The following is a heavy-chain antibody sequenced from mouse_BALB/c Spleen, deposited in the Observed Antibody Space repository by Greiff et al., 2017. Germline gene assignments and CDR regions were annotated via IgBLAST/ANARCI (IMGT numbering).Heavy chain of an antibody. CDR1: GFTFSSYY. Sequence: EVQLVESGGGLVKLGGSLKLSCAASGFTFSSYYMSWVRQTPEKRLELVAAINSNGGSTYYPDTVKGRFTISRDNAKNTLYLQMSSLKSEDTALYYCARHFYDGYPAWFAYWGQGTLVTVSA. V-gene: IGHV5-6-2*01. CDR3: ARHFYDGYPAWFAY. CDR2: INSNGGST. J-gene: IGHJ3*01. D-gene: IGHD2-3*01.